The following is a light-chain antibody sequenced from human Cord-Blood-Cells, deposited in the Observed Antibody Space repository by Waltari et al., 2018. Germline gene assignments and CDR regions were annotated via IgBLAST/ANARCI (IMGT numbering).Light chain of an antibody. CDR3: QQSYSTLFT. CDR2: AAS. CDR1: QSISSY. J-gene: IGKJ3*01. V-gene: IGKV1-39*01. Sequence: EIQMPQPASSRCASVGERVPITCRASQSISSYLNWYQQKPGKAPKLLTYAASSLQSGVPSRFSGSGSGTDFTLTISSLQPEDFATYYCQQSYSTLFTFGPGTKVDIK.